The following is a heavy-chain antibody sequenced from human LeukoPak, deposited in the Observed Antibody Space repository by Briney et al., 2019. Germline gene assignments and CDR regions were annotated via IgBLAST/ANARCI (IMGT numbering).Heavy chain of an antibody. CDR3: ARDRRQQRTFDY. CDR1: GFTFSSYA. CDR2: ISYDGSNK. V-gene: IGHV3-30*04. D-gene: IGHD6-25*01. Sequence: GGSLRLSCAASGFTFSSYAMHWVRQAPGKGLEWVAVISYDGSNKYYADSVKGRFTISRGNSKNTLYLQMNSLRAEDTAVYYCARDRRQQRTFDYWGQGTLVTVSS. J-gene: IGHJ4*02.